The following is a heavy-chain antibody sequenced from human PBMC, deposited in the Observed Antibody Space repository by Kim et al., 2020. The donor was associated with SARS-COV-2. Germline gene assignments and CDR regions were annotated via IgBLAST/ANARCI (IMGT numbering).Heavy chain of an antibody. CDR2: ISSTSRNI. Sequence: GGSLRLSCAASGFTFSIYSIDWVRRAPGKGLEWIIYISSTSRNIYYADSGKGRFTVSRDNAENSVCLQMDSLTDEDTAIYYCARVRPRGYTVDYWRQGTPVTVSS. J-gene: IGHJ4*02. CDR1: GFTFSIYS. D-gene: IGHD5-12*01. V-gene: IGHV3-48*02. CDR3: ARVRPRGYTVDY.